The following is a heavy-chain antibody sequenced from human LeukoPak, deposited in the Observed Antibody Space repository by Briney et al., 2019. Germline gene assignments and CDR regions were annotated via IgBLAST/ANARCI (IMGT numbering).Heavy chain of an antibody. V-gene: IGHV3-20*04. D-gene: IGHD1-26*01. Sequence: GGPLRLSCAASGFTFDDYAMTWVRQAPGKGLEWVSGINWNGGSTGYADSVKGRFTISRDNAKNSLYLQMNSLRAEDTAFYYCARDRIVGATSPGGYWGQGTLVTVSS. CDR3: ARDRIVGATSPGGY. CDR1: GFTFDDYA. CDR2: INWNGGST. J-gene: IGHJ4*02.